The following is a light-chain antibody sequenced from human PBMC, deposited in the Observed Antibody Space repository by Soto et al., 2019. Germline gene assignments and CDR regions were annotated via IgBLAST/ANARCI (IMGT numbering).Light chain of an antibody. V-gene: IGKV3-15*01. J-gene: IGKJ5*01. CDR2: GAS. Sequence: EIVMTQSPATLSVSPGERATLSCRASQSVSNNLAWYQQKPGQAPRLLIYGASTRATGIPARFSGSGSGTEFTLTISSLQSEDFVVDYCHQYNDWPPITFGQGTRLEIK. CDR1: QSVSNN. CDR3: HQYNDWPPIT.